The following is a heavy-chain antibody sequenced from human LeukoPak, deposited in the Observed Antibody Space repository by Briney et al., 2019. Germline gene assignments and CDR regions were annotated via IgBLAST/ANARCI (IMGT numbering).Heavy chain of an antibody. D-gene: IGHD6-19*01. Sequence: ASVKDSCKASGYTFTSYGISWVRQAPGQGLEWMGWMSAYNGNTNYAQKLQGRVTMTTDTSTSTAYMELRSLRSDDTAVYYCARDIWDSSAWYVPFDYWGQGTLVTVSS. V-gene: IGHV1-18*04. J-gene: IGHJ4*02. CDR2: MSAYNGNT. CDR3: ARDIWDSSAWYVPFDY. CDR1: GYTFTSYG.